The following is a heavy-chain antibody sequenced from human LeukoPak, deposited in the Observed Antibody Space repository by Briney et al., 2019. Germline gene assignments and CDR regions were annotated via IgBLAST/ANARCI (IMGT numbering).Heavy chain of an antibody. J-gene: IGHJ4*02. V-gene: IGHV1-2*02. CDR1: GYTFTGYY. CDR2: INPNSGGT. Sequence: ASLKVSCKASGYTFTGYYMHWVRQAPGQGLEWMGWINPNSGGTNYAQKSQGRVTMTRDTSISTAYTELSRLRSDDTAVYYCARGAYYYDSSGSNFGGYWGQGTLVTVSS. D-gene: IGHD3-22*01. CDR3: ARGAYYYDSSGSNFGGY.